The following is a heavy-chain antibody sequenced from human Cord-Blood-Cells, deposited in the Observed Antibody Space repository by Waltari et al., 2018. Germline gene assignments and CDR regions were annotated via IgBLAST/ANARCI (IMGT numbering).Heavy chain of an antibody. Sequence: AMSWVRQAPGKGLEWVSAISCSGGSTYYADSVKGRFTISRDNSKNTLYLQMNSLRAEDTAVYYCAGYYFDYWGQGTLVTVSS. CDR2: ISCSGGST. CDR3: AGYYFDY. CDR1: A. V-gene: IGHV3-23*01. J-gene: IGHJ4*02.